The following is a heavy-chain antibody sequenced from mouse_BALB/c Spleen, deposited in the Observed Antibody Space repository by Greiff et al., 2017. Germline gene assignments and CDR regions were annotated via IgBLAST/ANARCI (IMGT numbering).Heavy chain of an antibody. CDR1: GYTFTSYW. Sequence: DLVKPGASVKLSCKASGYTFTSYWINWIKQRPGQGLEWIGRIAPGSGSTYYNEMFKGKATLTVDTSSSTAYIQLSSLSSEDSAVYFCARWGVLDYWGQGTTLTVSS. CDR3: ARWGVLDY. V-gene: IGHV1S41*01. J-gene: IGHJ2*01. CDR2: IAPGSGST.